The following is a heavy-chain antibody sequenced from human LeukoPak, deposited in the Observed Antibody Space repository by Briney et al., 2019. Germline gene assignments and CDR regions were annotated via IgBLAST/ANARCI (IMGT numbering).Heavy chain of an antibody. CDR3: ARSGSWPYCSGGSCYSKSYHGMDV. Sequence: SETLSLTCTVSGGSISSYYWSWIRQPPGKGLEWIGYIYYSGSTNDNPSLKSRVTISVDTSKNQFSLKLSSVTAADTAVYYCARSGSWPYCSGGSCYSKSYHGMDVWGQGTTVTVSS. V-gene: IGHV4-59*01. J-gene: IGHJ6*02. CDR2: IYYSGST. D-gene: IGHD2-15*01. CDR1: GGSISSYY.